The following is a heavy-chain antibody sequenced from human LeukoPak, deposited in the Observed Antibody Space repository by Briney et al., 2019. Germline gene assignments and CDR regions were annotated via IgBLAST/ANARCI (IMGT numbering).Heavy chain of an antibody. CDR3: AKSPPSSYCSGGSCYEYYFDY. V-gene: IGHV3-11*06. J-gene: IGHJ4*02. CDR1: GFTFSDYY. Sequence: GGSLRLSCAASGFTFSDYYMSWIRQAPGKGLEWVSYISSSSSYTNYADSVKGRFTISRDNAKNTLYLQMNSLRAEDTAVYYCAKSPPSSYCSGGSCYEYYFDYWGQGTLVTVSS. D-gene: IGHD2-15*01. CDR2: ISSSSSYT.